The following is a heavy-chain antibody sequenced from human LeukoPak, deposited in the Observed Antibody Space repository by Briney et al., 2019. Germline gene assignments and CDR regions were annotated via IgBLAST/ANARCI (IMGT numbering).Heavy chain of an antibody. CDR1: GYTFTGYY. CDR3: ARVRRSAYSSSWYGY. CDR2: INPNSGGT. V-gene: IGHV1-2*02. D-gene: IGHD6-13*01. Sequence: ASVTVSCTASGYTFTGYYMHWVRQAPGQGLEWMGWINPNSGGTNYAQKFQGRVTMTRDTSISTAYMELSRLRSDDTAVYYCARVRRSAYSSSWYGYWGQGTLVTVSS. J-gene: IGHJ4*02.